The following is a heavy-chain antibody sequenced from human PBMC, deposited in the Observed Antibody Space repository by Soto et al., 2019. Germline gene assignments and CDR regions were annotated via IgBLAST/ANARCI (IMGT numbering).Heavy chain of an antibody. Sequence: GGSLRLSCAASEFSFSSCAMSWVRQAPGKGLEWVSAISGSGGSTYYADSVKGRFTISRDKSKNTLYLQMNSLRAEDTAVYYCAKARYSSGWNYFDYWGQGTLVTVSS. CDR2: ISGSGGST. D-gene: IGHD6-19*01. CDR3: AKARYSSGWNYFDY. CDR1: EFSFSSCA. J-gene: IGHJ4*02. V-gene: IGHV3-23*01.